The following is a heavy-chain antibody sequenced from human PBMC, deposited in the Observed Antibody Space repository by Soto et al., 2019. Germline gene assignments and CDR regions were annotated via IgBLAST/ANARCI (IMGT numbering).Heavy chain of an antibody. J-gene: IGHJ4*02. Sequence: QITLKESGPTLVKPTQTLTLTCTFSGFSLSTSGVGVGWIRQPPGKALEWLALIYWDDDKRYSPSLKSRLTITXDTSXNXMVLTMANMDPVDTATYYCAHRQTYCGGNCYSGFDYWGQGTLVTVSS. D-gene: IGHD2-21*02. V-gene: IGHV2-5*02. CDR1: GFSLSTSGVG. CDR2: IYWDDDK. CDR3: AHRQTYCGGNCYSGFDY.